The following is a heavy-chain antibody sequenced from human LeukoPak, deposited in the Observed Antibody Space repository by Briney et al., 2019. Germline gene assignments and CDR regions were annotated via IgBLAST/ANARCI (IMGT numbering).Heavy chain of an antibody. V-gene: IGHV1-69*13. Sequence: SVKVSCKASGGTFSSYAISWVRQAPGQGLEWMGGIIPIFGTANYAQKFQGRVTITADESTSTAYMELSSLRSEDTAVYYRARRPRRGSYYYYYYGMDVWGQGTTVTVSS. CDR3: ARRPRRGSYYYYYYGMDV. CDR2: IIPIFGTA. J-gene: IGHJ6*02. D-gene: IGHD3-10*01. CDR1: GGTFSSYA.